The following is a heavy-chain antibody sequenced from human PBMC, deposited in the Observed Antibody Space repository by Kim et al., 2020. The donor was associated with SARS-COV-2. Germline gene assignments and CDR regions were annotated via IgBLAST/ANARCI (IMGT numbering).Heavy chain of an antibody. V-gene: IGHV3-7*01. J-gene: IGHJ4*02. D-gene: IGHD7-27*01. Sequence: GGSLRLSCEVSRLTSNSDWMSWVRQAPGRGLEWVAMIKRDESERYFVDSVRGRFTIYRDNAKNSLFVQMNSVRAEDTALYYCACLETASNLGAAYSGQGT. CDR2: IKRDESER. CDR1: RLTSNSDW. CDR3: ACLETASNLGAAY.